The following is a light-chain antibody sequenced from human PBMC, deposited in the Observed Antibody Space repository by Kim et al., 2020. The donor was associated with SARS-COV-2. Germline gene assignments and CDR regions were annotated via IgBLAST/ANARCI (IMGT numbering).Light chain of an antibody. Sequence: SVSPGERATLSCRASQSVSNNLAWYQQTPGQAPRLLIYGASIRATGVPTRFSGTGSEIEFTLIISGLQSEDFAVYYCHQYNNWPHSLGLGTKLEIK. CDR2: GAS. CDR1: QSVSNN. V-gene: IGKV3-15*01. CDR3: HQYNNWPHS. J-gene: IGKJ2*03.